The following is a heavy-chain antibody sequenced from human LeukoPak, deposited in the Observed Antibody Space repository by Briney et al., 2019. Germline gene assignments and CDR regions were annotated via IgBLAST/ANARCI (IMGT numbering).Heavy chain of an antibody. CDR1: GYTFSSYG. Sequence: ASVTVSCKASGYTFSSYGISWVRQSPGQGLEWMGWISAYNGNTNYAQKLQGRVTMTTDTSTSTAYMELRSLRSDDTAVYYCARDDGIRDGYNSGIDYWGQGTLVTVSS. CDR2: ISAYNGNT. CDR3: ARDDGIRDGYNSGIDY. V-gene: IGHV1-18*01. D-gene: IGHD5-24*01. J-gene: IGHJ4*02.